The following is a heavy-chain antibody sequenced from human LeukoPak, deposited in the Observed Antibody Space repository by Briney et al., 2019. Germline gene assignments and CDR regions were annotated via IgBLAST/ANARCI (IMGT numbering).Heavy chain of an antibody. D-gene: IGHD1-26*01. V-gene: IGHV3-53*04. CDR2: IYAGGGGSA. CDR1: GFSVTSND. Sequence: GGSLRLSCTASGFSVTSNDMNWVRQPPGKGLEWVALIYAGGGGSAFSADSGKCRFAGSRHDSKNTLYLQMNGLREDDTAVYYCLRQGPGSPSRCGEGTLVTVSS. CDR3: LRQGPGSPSR. J-gene: IGHJ4*02.